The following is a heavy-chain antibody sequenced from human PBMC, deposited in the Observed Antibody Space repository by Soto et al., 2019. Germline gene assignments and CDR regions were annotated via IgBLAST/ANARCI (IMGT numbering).Heavy chain of an antibody. Sequence: QVQLVQSGAEVKKPGASVKVSCKASGYTFTYYYIHWVRQAPGQGLEWMGIINPSSGGTSYAQKFQGGVTMTRDTSTSTVYMELSSLRSEDTAVYYCAREVERGSSYGYLEYWGQGTLVTVSS. J-gene: IGHJ4*02. CDR3: AREVERGSSYGYLEY. V-gene: IGHV1-46*01. CDR1: GYTFTYYY. CDR2: INPSSGGT. D-gene: IGHD5-18*01.